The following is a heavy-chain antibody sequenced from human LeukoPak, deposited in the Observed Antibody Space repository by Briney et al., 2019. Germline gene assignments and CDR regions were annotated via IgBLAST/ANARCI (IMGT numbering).Heavy chain of an antibody. CDR1: GGTFSSYA. V-gene: IGHV1-69*05. CDR3: ARAGDSSGYYYRWFDP. Sequence: GASVTVSCKASGGTFSSYAISWVRQAPGQGLEWMGGIIPIFGTANYAQKFQGRVTITTDESTSTAYLERSSLRSEDTAVYYCARAGDSSGYYYRWFDPWGQGTLVTVSS. J-gene: IGHJ5*02. CDR2: IIPIFGTA. D-gene: IGHD3-22*01.